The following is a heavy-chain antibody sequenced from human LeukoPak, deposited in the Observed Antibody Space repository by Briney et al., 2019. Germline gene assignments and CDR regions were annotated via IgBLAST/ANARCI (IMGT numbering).Heavy chain of an antibody. CDR2: VNLQGST. CDR3: AKELDYGGNSADY. CDR1: GGSITSTNY. J-gene: IGHJ4*02. D-gene: IGHD4-23*01. V-gene: IGHV4-4*02. Sequence: SGTLSLTCGVSGGSITSTNYWTWVRQPPGKGLEWIGEVNLQGSTNYNPSLMGRVAISVDMSENHISLQLTSVTAADTAVYYCAKELDYGGNSADYWGQGTLVTVSS.